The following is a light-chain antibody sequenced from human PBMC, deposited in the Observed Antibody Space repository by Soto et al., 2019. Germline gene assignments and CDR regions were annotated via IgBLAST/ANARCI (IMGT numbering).Light chain of an antibody. J-gene: IGKJ1*01. Sequence: EIVLTQSPATLSLSPGESATLSCRASQSVYTYLAWYQQKPGQAPRLLIYDASKRATGIPARFSGSGSGTDFTLTISSLEPEDFAVYYCQQRTNWPPTWTFGQGTKVDI. CDR1: QSVYTY. V-gene: IGKV3-11*01. CDR3: QQRTNWPPTWT. CDR2: DAS.